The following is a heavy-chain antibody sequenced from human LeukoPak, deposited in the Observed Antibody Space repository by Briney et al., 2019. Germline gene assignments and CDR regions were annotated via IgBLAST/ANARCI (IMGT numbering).Heavy chain of an antibody. Sequence: SETLSLTCTVSGGSVNNRNYYWGWIRQPPGKGLEWIGSIYYDGNTFYNPSLKSRVTISVDTSKNQFSLKLSSVTAADTAVYYCARVSYYDSSGYYYYFDYWGQGTLVTVSS. CDR3: ARVSYYDSSGYYYYFDY. CDR1: GGSVNNRNYY. V-gene: IGHV4-39*07. D-gene: IGHD3-22*01. J-gene: IGHJ4*02. CDR2: IYYDGNT.